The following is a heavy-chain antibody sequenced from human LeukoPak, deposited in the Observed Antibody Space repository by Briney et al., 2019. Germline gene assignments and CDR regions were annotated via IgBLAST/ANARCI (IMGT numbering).Heavy chain of an antibody. J-gene: IGHJ4*02. CDR2: IYSGGGT. CDR3: ARDRGVTHLDY. V-gene: IGHV3-66*01. CDR1: GFTVRNTY. D-gene: IGHD3-10*01. Sequence: PGGSLRLSCAASGFTVRNTYMNWVRQAPGKGLEWVSVIYSGGGTYYADSVKGRFTISRDNSKNTLYLQMNSLRAEDTAVYYRARDRGVTHLDYWGQGTLVTVSS.